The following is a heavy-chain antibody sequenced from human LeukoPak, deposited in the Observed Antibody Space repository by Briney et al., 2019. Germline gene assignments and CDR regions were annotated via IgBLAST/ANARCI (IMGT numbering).Heavy chain of an antibody. CDR3: ARLPLRSHFDY. J-gene: IGHJ4*02. V-gene: IGHV4-59*08. CDR1: GGSISSYY. Sequence: SETLSLTCTVSGGSISSYYRSWIRQPPGKGLEWIGYIYYSGSTNYNPSLKSRVTISVDTSKNQFSLKLTSVTAADTAVYYCARLPLRSHFDYWGQGTLVTVSS. CDR2: IYYSGST.